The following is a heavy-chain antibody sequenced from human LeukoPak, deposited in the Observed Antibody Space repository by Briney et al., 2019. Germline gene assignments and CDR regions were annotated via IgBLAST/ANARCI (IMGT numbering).Heavy chain of an antibody. CDR1: GFIVGTTY. J-gene: IGHJ3*02. D-gene: IGHD3-10*01. Sequence: GGSLRLSCVASGFIVGTTYLSWVRQAPGKGLECVSVIYSGGSTFYADSVKGRFTISRDNSKNTLYLQMNSLGADDTAMYYCARVPGESFDIWGQGTMVTVSS. CDR2: IYSGGST. CDR3: ARVPGESFDI. V-gene: IGHV3-53*01.